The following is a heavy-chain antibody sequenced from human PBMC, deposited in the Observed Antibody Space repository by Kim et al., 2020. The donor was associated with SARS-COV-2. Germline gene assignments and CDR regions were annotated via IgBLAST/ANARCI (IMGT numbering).Heavy chain of an antibody. CDR2: ISGSGAGT. CDR3: AKLSYTTEKY. CDR1: GFTFSNYA. J-gene: IGHJ4*02. D-gene: IGHD1-1*01. Sequence: GGSLRLSCAVSGFTFSNYAMSWVRQAPGKGLEWVSMISGSGAGTYYADSVQGRFTISSDNSKDTVYLHLHSLRAEDAGPSFCAKLSYTTEKYWGQGTLV. V-gene: IGHV3-23*01.